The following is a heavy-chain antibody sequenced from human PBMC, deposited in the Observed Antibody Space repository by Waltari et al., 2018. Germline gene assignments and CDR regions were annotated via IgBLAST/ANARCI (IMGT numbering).Heavy chain of an antibody. D-gene: IGHD3-3*01. Sequence: QVQLVQSGSELKKPGASVKVSCKTSGYTFTRYAMNWVRQAPGQGRELVGWVKTNTGNPTQAQGFTGRFVFSLDTSVSTAYLQISSLRAEDTAVYYCARSSSDFWSGPFDYWGQGTLVIVSS. V-gene: IGHV7-4-1*02. CDR2: VKTNTGNP. CDR1: GYTFTRYA. J-gene: IGHJ4*02. CDR3: ARSSSDFWSGPFDY.